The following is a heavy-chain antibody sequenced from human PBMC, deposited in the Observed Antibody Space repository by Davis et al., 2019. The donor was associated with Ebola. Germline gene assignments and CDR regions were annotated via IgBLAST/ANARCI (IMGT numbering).Heavy chain of an antibody. V-gene: IGHV4-34*01. Sequence: MPSEILSPTVAVYGGSFSGYYWSWIRQPPGKGLEWIGEINHSGSSNYNPSLKSRVTISVDTSKNQFSLKLSSVTAADTAVYYCARPSYDYVWGSYRYGWFDPWGQGTLVTVSS. CDR3: ARPSYDYVWGSYRYGWFDP. CDR1: GGSFSGYY. J-gene: IGHJ5*02. D-gene: IGHD3-16*02. CDR2: INHSGSS.